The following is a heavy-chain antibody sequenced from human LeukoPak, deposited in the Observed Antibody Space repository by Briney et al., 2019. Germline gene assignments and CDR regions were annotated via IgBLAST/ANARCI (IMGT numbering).Heavy chain of an antibody. CDR1: GFTFSSYW. Sequence: GGSLRLSCAASGFTFSSYWMSWVRQAPGKGLEWVANIKQDGSEKYYVDSVKGRFTISRDNAKNSLYLQMNSLRAEDTAVYYCAKDRDGYSYYFDYWGQGTLVTVSS. CDR2: IKQDGSEK. D-gene: IGHD5-24*01. V-gene: IGHV3-7*03. J-gene: IGHJ4*02. CDR3: AKDRDGYSYYFDY.